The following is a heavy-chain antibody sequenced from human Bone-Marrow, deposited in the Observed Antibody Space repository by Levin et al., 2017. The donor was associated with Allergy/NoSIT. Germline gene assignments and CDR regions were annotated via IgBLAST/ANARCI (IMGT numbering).Heavy chain of an antibody. CDR2: IRSKGDGGTR. Sequence: GGSLRLSCSASGFTFRNAWMSWVRQAPGKGLEWVARIRSKGDGGTRDHAAPVEGRFTISRDDSKDMLFLQMNSLTTEDTGVYYCTGTARGIAGLDSWGQGTVVTVSS. CDR3: TGTARGIAGLDS. CDR1: GFTFRNAW. J-gene: IGHJ4*02. V-gene: IGHV3-15*01. D-gene: IGHD6-13*01.